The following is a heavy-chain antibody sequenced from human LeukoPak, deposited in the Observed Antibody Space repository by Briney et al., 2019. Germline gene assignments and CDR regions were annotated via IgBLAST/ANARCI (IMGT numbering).Heavy chain of an antibody. CDR2: IRYDGTEK. CDR1: GFTFDDYG. D-gene: IGHD3-10*01. V-gene: IGHV3-30*02. J-gene: IGHJ4*02. Sequence: GGSLRLSCAASGFTFDDYGMHWVRQAPGKGLEWVAFIRYDGTEKSYADSVKGRFTISRDNSRNTLYMQMNSLRAEDTALYYCAKDKGYYGSGSYFDYWGQGTLVTVSS. CDR3: AKDKGYYGSGSYFDY.